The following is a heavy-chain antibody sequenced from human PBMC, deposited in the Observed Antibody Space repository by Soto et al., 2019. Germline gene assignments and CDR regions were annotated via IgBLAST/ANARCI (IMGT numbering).Heavy chain of an antibody. Sequence: QVQLVQSGAEVKKPESSVKVSCKAPGGTFSTYAISWVRQAPGQGLEWMGGILPMFGTANYAQRFQDRVMITADESPNTVYTERSSMRSEDTAVYFCASGIQLWLRRINNGYSGWGQGTLVTVSS. V-gene: IGHV1-69*12. J-gene: IGHJ4*02. CDR2: ILPMFGTA. CDR3: ASGIQLWLRRINNGYSG. D-gene: IGHD5-18*01. CDR1: GGTFSTYA.